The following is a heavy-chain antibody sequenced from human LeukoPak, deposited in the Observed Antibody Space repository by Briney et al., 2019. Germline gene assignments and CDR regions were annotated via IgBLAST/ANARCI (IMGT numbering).Heavy chain of an antibody. CDR2: IYYSGST. CDR3: ARGDTAMGINFDY. Sequence: SQTLSLTCTVSGGSISSCGYYWSWIRQHPGKGLEWIGYIYYSGSTYYNPSLKSRVTISVDTSKNQFSLKLSSVTDADTAVYYCARGDTAMGINFDYWGQGTLVTVSS. J-gene: IGHJ4*02. D-gene: IGHD5-18*01. CDR1: GGSISSCGYY. V-gene: IGHV4-31*03.